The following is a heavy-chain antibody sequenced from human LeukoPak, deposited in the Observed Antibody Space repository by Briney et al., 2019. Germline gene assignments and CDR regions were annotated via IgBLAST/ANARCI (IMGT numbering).Heavy chain of an antibody. CDR1: GYTFTSYG. D-gene: IGHD6-19*01. CDR3: ARPAAVADSDHDAFDI. J-gene: IGHJ3*02. CDR2: ISAYNGNT. Sequence: ASVKASCKASGYTFTSYGISWVRQAPGQGLEWMGWISAYNGNTNYAQKLQGRVTMTTDTSTSTAYMELRSLRSDDTAVYYCARPAAVADSDHDAFDIWGQGTMVTVSS. V-gene: IGHV1-18*01.